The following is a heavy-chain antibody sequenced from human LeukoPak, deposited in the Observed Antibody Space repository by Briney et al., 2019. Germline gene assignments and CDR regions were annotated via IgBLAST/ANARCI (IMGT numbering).Heavy chain of an antibody. J-gene: IGHJ5*02. D-gene: IGHD3-22*01. V-gene: IGHV3-23*01. CDR2: ISTNGGST. Sequence: PGGSLRLSCAASGFTLSSYTMTWVRQAPGKGLEWVSTISTNGGSTYYADSVKGRFTISRDNSKNMLHLQMNSLRAEDTAVYYCARKVPNDSSGYYYRGQFDPWGQGTLVTVSS. CDR3: ARKVPNDSSGYYYRGQFDP. CDR1: GFTLSSYT.